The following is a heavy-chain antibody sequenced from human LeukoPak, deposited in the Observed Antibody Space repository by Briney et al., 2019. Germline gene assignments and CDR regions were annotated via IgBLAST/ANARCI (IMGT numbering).Heavy chain of an antibody. CDR2: IYYSGST. CDR3: ARPAYRGSYYDAFDI. J-gene: IGHJ3*02. V-gene: IGHV4-39*01. CDR1: GGPISSSGYY. D-gene: IGHD1-26*01. Sequence: SETLSLTCTVSGGPISSSGYYWGWIRQPPGKGLEWIGGIYYSGSTYYNPSLKSRVTISVDTSKNKFSLKLNSVTAADTAVYYCARPAYRGSYYDAFDIWGQGTMVTVSS.